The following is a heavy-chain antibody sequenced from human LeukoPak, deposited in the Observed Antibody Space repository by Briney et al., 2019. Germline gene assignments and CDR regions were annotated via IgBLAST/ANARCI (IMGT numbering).Heavy chain of an antibody. D-gene: IGHD1-26*01. V-gene: IGHV3-21*01. J-gene: IGHJ1*01. Sequence: GGSLRLSCAASGFTFDDYAMHWVRQAPGKGLEWVSSISSSSSHIYYADSVKGRFTISRDNAKNSLYLQMNSLRAEDTAVYYCARDPPYSGSYFQHWGQGTLVTVSS. CDR1: GFTFDDYA. CDR3: ARDPPYSGSYFQH. CDR2: ISSSSSHI.